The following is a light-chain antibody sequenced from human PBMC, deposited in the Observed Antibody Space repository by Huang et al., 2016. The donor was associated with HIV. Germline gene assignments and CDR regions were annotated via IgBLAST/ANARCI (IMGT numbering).Light chain of an antibody. Sequence: EIVMTQSPDTLCVSPGERATLSCRASQSVSDKLSWYQQKPGQAPRLRLHGTSTRATVVPARFSGSVSGTECTLTISSMQSEDCGVYYCQQYESWPPLTFGGGTKVEIK. J-gene: IGKJ4*01. V-gene: IGKV3-15*01. CDR1: QSVSDK. CDR3: QQYESWPPLT. CDR2: GTS.